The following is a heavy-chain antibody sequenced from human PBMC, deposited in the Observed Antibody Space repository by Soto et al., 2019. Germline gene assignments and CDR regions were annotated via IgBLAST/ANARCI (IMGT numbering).Heavy chain of an antibody. CDR1: GFTFRSFT. J-gene: IGHJ6*02. Sequence: GGSPRLSCAASGFTFRSFTMNWVRQAPGKGLEWVSTISSNSAYIYYADSVEGRFTISRDDAKNSLYLQMSSLRAEDTAVYYCAANYYAYGLDVWGQGTTVTVSS. D-gene: IGHD3-10*01. CDR3: AANYYAYGLDV. V-gene: IGHV3-21*01. CDR2: ISSNSAYI.